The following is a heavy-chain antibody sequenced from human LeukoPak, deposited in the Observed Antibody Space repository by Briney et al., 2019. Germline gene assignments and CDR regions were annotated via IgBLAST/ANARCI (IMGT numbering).Heavy chain of an antibody. V-gene: IGHV1-18*01. D-gene: IGHD1-26*01. CDR1: GYIFTFYA. CDR3: AKTREADLHDL. J-gene: IGHJ5*02. CDR2: ISPHNGHT. Sequence: SVKPSCKASGYIFTFYAITWVRHAPGQGLEWMGWISPHNGHTIYAQALQDRVIMTTDASTSTAYMELRSLRSDDTAVYYWAKTREADLHDLWGQGTLVTVSS.